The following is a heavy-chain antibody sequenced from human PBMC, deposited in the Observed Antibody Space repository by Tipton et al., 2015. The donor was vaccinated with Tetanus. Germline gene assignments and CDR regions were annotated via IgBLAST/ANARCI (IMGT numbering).Heavy chain of an antibody. V-gene: IGHV4-61*08. Sequence: TLSLTCTVSGTSISRSGHYWTWVRQPPGKEPEWVGYVYHSGATNYHPSLKSRLAISADTSKNQFSLNLRSVITADTAVYYCARANNDYPKKGPFGYWGQGILVIFSS. CDR1: GTSISRSGHY. CDR2: VYHSGAT. D-gene: IGHD5-12*01. CDR3: ARANNDYPKKGPFGY. J-gene: IGHJ4*02.